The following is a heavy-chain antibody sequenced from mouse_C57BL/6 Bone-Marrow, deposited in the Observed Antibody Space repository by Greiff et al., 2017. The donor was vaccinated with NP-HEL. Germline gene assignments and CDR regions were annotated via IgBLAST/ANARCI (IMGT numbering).Heavy chain of an antibody. CDR2: IYPGGGYT. V-gene: IGHV1-63*01. D-gene: IGHD3-2*02. CDR1: GYTFTNYW. CDR3: ARVAAQATLTYYAMDY. Sequence: QVQLQQSGAELVRPGTSVKMSCKASGYTFTNYWIGWAKQRPGHGLEWIGDIYPGGGYTNYNEKFKGKATLTADKSSSTAYMQFSSLTAEDSAIYYGARVAAQATLTYYAMDYWGQGTSVTVSS. J-gene: IGHJ4*01.